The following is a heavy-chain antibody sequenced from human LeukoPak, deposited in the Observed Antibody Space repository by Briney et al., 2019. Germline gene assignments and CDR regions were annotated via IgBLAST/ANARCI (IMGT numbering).Heavy chain of an antibody. J-gene: IGHJ4*02. D-gene: IGHD3-3*01. CDR2: ISYDGSNK. V-gene: IGHV3-30*14. CDR1: GYTFSSYA. CDR3: ASSITIPGRASFDY. Sequence: GRSLRLSCAASGYTFSSYAMHWVRQAPGKGLEWVAVISYDGSNKYYADSVKGRFTISRDNSKNTLYLQMGSLRAEDMAVYYCASSITIPGRASFDYWGQGTLVTVSS.